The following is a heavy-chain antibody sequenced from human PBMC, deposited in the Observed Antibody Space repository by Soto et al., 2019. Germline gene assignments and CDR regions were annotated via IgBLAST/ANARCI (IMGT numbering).Heavy chain of an antibody. J-gene: IGHJ6*02. V-gene: IGHV3-33*01. Sequence: QVQLVESGGGVVQPGRSLRLSCAASGFTFSSYGMHWVRQAPGKGLEWVAVIWYDGSNKYYADSVKGRFTISRDNSKNPLDLQMNSLRAEDTAVYYCARDPAVVVAYYGMDVWGQGTTVTVSS. CDR2: IWYDGSNK. D-gene: IGHD2-15*01. CDR3: ARDPAVVVAYYGMDV. CDR1: GFTFSSYG.